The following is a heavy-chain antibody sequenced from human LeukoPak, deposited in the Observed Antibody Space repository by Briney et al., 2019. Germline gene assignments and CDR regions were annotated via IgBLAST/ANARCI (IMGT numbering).Heavy chain of an antibody. CDR1: GGSISSSSYY. V-gene: IGHV4-39*01. CDR3: ARGGYFDWLLLHY. J-gene: IGHJ4*02. CDR2: IYYSGST. Sequence: KPSETLSLTCTVSGGSISSSSYYWGWIRQPPGKGLEWIGSIYYSGSTYYNPSLKSRVTISVDTSKNQFSLKLSSVTAADTAVYYCARGGYFDWLLLHYWGQGTLVTVSS. D-gene: IGHD3-9*01.